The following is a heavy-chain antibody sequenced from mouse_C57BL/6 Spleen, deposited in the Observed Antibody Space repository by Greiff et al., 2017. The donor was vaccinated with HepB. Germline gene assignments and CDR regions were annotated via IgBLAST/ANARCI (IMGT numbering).Heavy chain of an antibody. Sequence: QVQLKESGAELARPGASVKMSCKASGYTFTSYTMHWVKQRPGQGLEWIGYINPSSGYTKYNQKFKDKATLTADKSSSTAYMQLSSLTSEDSAVYYCARASVYYGSSYSGYFDYWGQGTTLTVSS. CDR2: INPSSGYT. V-gene: IGHV1-4*01. J-gene: IGHJ2*01. D-gene: IGHD1-1*01. CDR1: GYTFTSYT. CDR3: ARASVYYGSSYSGYFDY.